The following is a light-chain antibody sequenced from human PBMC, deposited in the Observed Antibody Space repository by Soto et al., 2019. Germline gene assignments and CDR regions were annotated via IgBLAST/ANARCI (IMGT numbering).Light chain of an antibody. CDR1: QSVSSY. CDR3: QQYNSWLYT. Sequence: EIVMKQSPGTLSGSPGERVTLSCRASQSVSSYLAWYQHKPGQAPRLIVYGASTRATRVPARFSGSGSGTEFTLTISSLQSEDFAVYYCQQYNSWLYTFGQVTKVEIK. CDR2: GAS. J-gene: IGKJ2*01. V-gene: IGKV3-15*01.